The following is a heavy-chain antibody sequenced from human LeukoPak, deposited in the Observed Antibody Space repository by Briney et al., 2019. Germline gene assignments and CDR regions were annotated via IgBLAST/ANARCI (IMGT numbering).Heavy chain of an antibody. V-gene: IGHV3-21*04. D-gene: IGHD6-19*01. CDR2: ITTSSSYM. Sequence: GGSLRLSCAASGFTFSTYNMNWVRRTPGKGLEWVSSITTSSSYMFYADSVRGRFTISRDNAENSLYLQMNSLRAEDMALYYCAKGSTKQWLVNSFDYWGQGTLVTVSS. J-gene: IGHJ4*02. CDR3: AKGSTKQWLVNSFDY. CDR1: GFTFSTYN.